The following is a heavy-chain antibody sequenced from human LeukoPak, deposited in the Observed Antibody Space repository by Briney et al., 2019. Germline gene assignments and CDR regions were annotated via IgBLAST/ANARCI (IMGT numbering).Heavy chain of an antibody. CDR1: GFTISDYG. V-gene: IGHV3-20*04. J-gene: IGHJ4*02. Sequence: GGSLRLSCAASGFTISDYGLVWVRQVPGKGLEWVSGINWSGGSTGYADPLRGRFTISRDNAKNSLYLQMDSLRAEDTALYYCARAPITSPSYFDYWGQGTLVTVSS. D-gene: IGHD2-2*01. CDR2: INWSGGST. CDR3: ARAPITSPSYFDY.